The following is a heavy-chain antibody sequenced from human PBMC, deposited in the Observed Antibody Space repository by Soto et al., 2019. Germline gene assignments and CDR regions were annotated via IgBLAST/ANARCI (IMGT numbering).Heavy chain of an antibody. Sequence: LRLSCAASGFTLTTYTMNWVRQAPGMGLEWVSSINGRGNYKYYTDSVEGRFTISRDNAQNSLYLQMNSLRAEDTAVYYCAREDGVVGATSAFDYWGQGTLVTVSS. CDR3: AREDGVVGATSAFDY. J-gene: IGHJ4*02. CDR2: INGRGNYK. D-gene: IGHD1-26*01. CDR1: GFTLTTYT. V-gene: IGHV3-21*01.